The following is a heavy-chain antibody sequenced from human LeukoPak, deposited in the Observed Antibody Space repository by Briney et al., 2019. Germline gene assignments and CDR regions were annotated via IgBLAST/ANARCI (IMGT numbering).Heavy chain of an antibody. CDR3: AKIPSSLFSPNYFDF. CDR1: GFTFSSYA. J-gene: IGHJ4*02. Sequence: GGSLRLSCAASGFTFSSYAMSWVRQAPGKGLEWVSAISGSGGSTYYADSVKGRFTISRDNSKNTLYLQMNSLRAEDTAVYYCAKIPSSLFSPNYFDFWGQGTLVPVSS. D-gene: IGHD2-2*02. CDR2: ISGSGGST. V-gene: IGHV3-23*01.